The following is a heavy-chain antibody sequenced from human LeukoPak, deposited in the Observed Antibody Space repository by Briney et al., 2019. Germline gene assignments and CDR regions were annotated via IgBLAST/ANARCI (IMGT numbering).Heavy chain of an antibody. J-gene: IGHJ4*02. V-gene: IGHV4-34*01. CDR2: INHSGST. D-gene: IGHD3-22*01. CDR3: ARHLGYYDGSGYPY. CDR1: GGSFSGYY. Sequence: SETLSLTCAVYGGSFSGYYWSWIRQPPGKGLEWIGEINHSGSTNYNPSLKSRVTISVDTSKNQFSLKLSSVTAADTAVYYCARHLGYYDGSGYPYWGQGTLVTVSS.